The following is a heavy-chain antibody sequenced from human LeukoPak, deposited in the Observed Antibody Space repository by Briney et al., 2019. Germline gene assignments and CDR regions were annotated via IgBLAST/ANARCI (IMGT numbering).Heavy chain of an antibody. CDR3: AKDGPYCGGIPCYFRYFAL. D-gene: IGHD2-21*01. CDR1: GFMFSDYG. CDR2: ISNDGSII. V-gene: IGHV3-30*18. Sequence: GRSLRLSCAASGFMFSDYGMHWVRQAPGKGLEWVAVISNDGSIIYYADSVKGRFTISRDNSKNTLHLQMNSLRPDDTAVYYSAKDGPYCGGIPCYFRYFALWGRGTLVTVSS. J-gene: IGHJ2*01.